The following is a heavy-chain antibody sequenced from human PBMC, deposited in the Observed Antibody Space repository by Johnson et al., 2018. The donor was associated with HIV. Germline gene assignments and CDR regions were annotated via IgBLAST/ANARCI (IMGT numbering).Heavy chain of an antibody. D-gene: IGHD2-8*02. CDR2: IYSGGST. CDR1: GFIVSSNY. V-gene: IGHV3-66*01. J-gene: IGHJ3*02. Sequence: VQLVESGGGLVQPGGSLRLSCAASGFIVSSNYMSWVRQAPGKGLEWVSVIYSGGSTYYADSVKGRFTISRDNSKNTLYLQMKRLRVEDTAVYYCAIDELDITGHLMAFDMWGQGTMVTVSS. CDR3: AIDELDITGHLMAFDM.